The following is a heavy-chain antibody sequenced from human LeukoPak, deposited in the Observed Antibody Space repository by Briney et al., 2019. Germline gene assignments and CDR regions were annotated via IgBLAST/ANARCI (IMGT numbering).Heavy chain of an antibody. CDR1: GFTVSSNY. D-gene: IGHD4-23*01. V-gene: IGHV3-66*01. CDR2: IYSGGST. J-gene: IGHJ4*02. CDR3: ARDSGGNPTDY. Sequence: GGSLRLSCAASGFTVSSNYMSWVRQAPGKGLEWVSVIYSGGSTYYADSVKGRFTISRDNSKNTLYLQMNSLRAEDTAVYYCARDSGGNPTDYWGQGTLVTVSS.